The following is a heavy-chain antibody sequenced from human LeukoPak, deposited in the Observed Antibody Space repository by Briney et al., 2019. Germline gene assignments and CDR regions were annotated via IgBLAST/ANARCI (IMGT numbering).Heavy chain of an antibody. CDR1: GYTFTSYA. CDR2: INAGNGNT. Sequence: GASVKVSCTASGYTFTSYAMHWVRQAPGQRLEWMGWINAGNGNTKYSQKFQGRVTITRDTSASTAYMELSSLRSEDTAVYYCARLTAAPGDWFDPWGQGTLVTVSS. D-gene: IGHD2-21*02. CDR3: ARLTAAPGDWFDP. V-gene: IGHV1-3*01. J-gene: IGHJ5*02.